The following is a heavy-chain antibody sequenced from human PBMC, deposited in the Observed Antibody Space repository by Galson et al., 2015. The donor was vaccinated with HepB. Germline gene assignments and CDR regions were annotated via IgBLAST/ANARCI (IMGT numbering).Heavy chain of an antibody. Sequence: SLRLSCAASGITVSSNHMSWVRQAPGKGLEGVSVIYSGGTTYYADSVKGRFTTSRDNSKNTLYPQMNSLRAEDTAVYYCATSPGRGYWGQGTLVTVSP. CDR3: ATSPGRGY. CDR2: IYSGGTT. J-gene: IGHJ4*02. V-gene: IGHV3-66*02. CDR1: GITVSSNH.